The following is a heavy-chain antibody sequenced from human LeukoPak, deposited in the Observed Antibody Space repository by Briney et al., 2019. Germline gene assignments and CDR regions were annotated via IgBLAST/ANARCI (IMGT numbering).Heavy chain of an antibody. CDR1: GGSISSSSYY. V-gene: IGHV4-39*01. Sequence: PSETLSLTCTVSGGSISSSSYYWGWIRQPPGKGLEWIGSIYYSGSTYYNPSLKSRVTISVDTSKNQFSLKLSSVTAADTAVYYCASRMVRGVIINPDLFDYWGQGTLVTVSS. J-gene: IGHJ4*02. CDR2: IYYSGST. D-gene: IGHD3-10*01. CDR3: ASRMVRGVIINPDLFDY.